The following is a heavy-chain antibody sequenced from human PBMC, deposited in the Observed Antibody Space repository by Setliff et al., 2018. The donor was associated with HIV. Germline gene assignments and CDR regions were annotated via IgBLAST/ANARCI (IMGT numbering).Heavy chain of an antibody. CDR1: GGSISSGSYY. V-gene: IGHV4-61*09. D-gene: IGHD5-12*01. Sequence: KTSETLSLTCTVSGGSISSGSYYWSWIRQPAGKGLEWIGHIYTSGSTNYNPSLKSRVTISVDTSKIQFSLKLSSVTAADTAVYYCARSGYDPMPGAMAPILWYFDLWGRGTLVTVSS. J-gene: IGHJ2*01. CDR3: ARSGYDPMPGAMAPILWYFDL. CDR2: IYTSGST.